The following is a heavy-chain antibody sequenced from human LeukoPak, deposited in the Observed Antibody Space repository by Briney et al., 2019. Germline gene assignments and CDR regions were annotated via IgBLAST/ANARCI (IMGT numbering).Heavy chain of an antibody. J-gene: IGHJ4*02. CDR1: GFAFSRYG. D-gene: IGHD3-3*01. CDR3: AKDHYWSIDY. V-gene: IGHV3-21*01. CDR2: ISSSRSYI. Sequence: GGSLRLSCAASGFAFSRYGMYWVRQAPGKGLEWVSSISSSRSYIYYADSVKGRFTISRDIAKNTLYLQMNSLRAEDTGVYYCAKDHYWSIDYWGRGTLVTVSS.